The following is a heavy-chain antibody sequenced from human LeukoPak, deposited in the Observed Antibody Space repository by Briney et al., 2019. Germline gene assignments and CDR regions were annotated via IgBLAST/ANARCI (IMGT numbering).Heavy chain of an antibody. J-gene: IGHJ4*02. D-gene: IGHD6-19*01. CDR1: GFTSSNAW. Sequence: GGSLRLSCAASGFTSSNAWMSWVRQAPGKGLEWVGRIKSKTDGGTTDYAAPVKGRFTISRDDSKNTLYLQMNSLKTEDTAVYYCTTGYSSGWYNDYWGQGTLVTVSS. CDR2: IKSKTDGGTT. V-gene: IGHV3-15*01. CDR3: TTGYSSGWYNDY.